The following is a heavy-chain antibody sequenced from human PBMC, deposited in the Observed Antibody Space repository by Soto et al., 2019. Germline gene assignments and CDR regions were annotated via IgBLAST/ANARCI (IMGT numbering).Heavy chain of an antibody. Sequence: SVKVASKVSGYTFTSYAISWLRQAPGQGLEWMGWISAYNGNTNYAQKLQGRVTMTTDTSTSTAYMELRSLRSDDTAVYYCARDRAVAGTHHRSWFDPWG. V-gene: IGHV1-18*01. J-gene: IGHJ5*02. CDR3: ARDRAVAGTHHRSWFDP. CDR2: ISAYNGNT. CDR1: GYTFTSYA. D-gene: IGHD6-19*01.